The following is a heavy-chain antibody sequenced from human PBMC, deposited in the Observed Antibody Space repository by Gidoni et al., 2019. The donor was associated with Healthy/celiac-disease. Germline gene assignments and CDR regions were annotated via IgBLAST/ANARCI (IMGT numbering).Heavy chain of an antibody. D-gene: IGHD4-4*01. J-gene: IGHJ4*02. CDR3: ATPGGGHDYSNYVIDY. CDR2: IYYSGST. V-gene: IGHV4-39*01. Sequence: QLQLQESGPGLVKPSETLSLTCTVSGGSISSSSYYWGWIRQPPGKGLEWIGSIYYSGSTYYNPSLKSRVSISVDTSKNQFSLKLSSVTAADTAVYYCATPGGGHDYSNYVIDYWGQGTLVTVSS. CDR1: GGSISSSSYY.